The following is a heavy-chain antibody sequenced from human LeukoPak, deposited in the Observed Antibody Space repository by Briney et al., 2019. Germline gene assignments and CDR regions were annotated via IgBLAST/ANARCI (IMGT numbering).Heavy chain of an antibody. V-gene: IGHV3-74*03. D-gene: IGHD4/OR15-4a*01. CDR3: AKSDYFDP. J-gene: IGHJ5*02. Sequence: AGGSLRLSCTASGFTLSAYWMSWVRQAPGKGLVWVARSKYDGTTTTYADSVKGRFTISRDNPKNTLYLQMNSLRADDTAVYYYAKSDYFDPWGQGTVVIVSS. CDR1: GFTLSAYW. CDR2: SKYDGTTT.